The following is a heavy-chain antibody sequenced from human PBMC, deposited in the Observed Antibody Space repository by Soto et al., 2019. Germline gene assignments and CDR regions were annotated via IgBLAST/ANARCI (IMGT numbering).Heavy chain of an antibody. CDR1: GYTFTSYD. CDR2: MNPNSGNT. CDR3: ARGVSGYQTTGDWFDP. Sequence: ASVKVSCKASGYTFTSYDINWVRQATGQGLEWMGWMNPNSGNTGYAQKFQGRVTMTRNTSISTAYMELSSLRSEDTAVYYCARGVSGYQTTGDWFDPWGQGTLVTVSS. V-gene: IGHV1-8*01. D-gene: IGHD3-3*01. J-gene: IGHJ5*02.